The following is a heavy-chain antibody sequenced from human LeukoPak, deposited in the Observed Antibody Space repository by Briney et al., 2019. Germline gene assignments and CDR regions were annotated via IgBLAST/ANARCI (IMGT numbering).Heavy chain of an antibody. CDR2: ITSKTDGGTT. Sequence: GGSLRLSCAASGFTFSNAGMGWVRQAPGKGLEWVGRITSKTDGGTTDYVAPGKGRFTISRDEAKNTLYVQRNSLKTAYTAVCYSTPALRYFDRTGFAFAVWGQGTPVTASS. CDR1: GFTFSNAG. CDR3: TPALRYFDRTGFAFAV. D-gene: IGHD3-9*01. J-gene: IGHJ3*01. V-gene: IGHV3-15*01.